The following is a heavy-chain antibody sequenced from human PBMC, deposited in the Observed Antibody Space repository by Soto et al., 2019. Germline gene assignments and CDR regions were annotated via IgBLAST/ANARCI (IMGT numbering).Heavy chain of an antibody. CDR2: IYYSGST. Sequence: PSETLSLTCTVSGGSISSYYWSWIRQPPGKGLEWIGYIYYSGSTHYNPSLKSRVTISVDTSKNQFSLKLSSVTAADTAVYYCARGPSIVGVVLPGGMDVWGQGTTVTVSS. CDR3: ARGPSIVGVVLPGGMDV. J-gene: IGHJ6*02. V-gene: IGHV4-59*01. CDR1: GGSISSYY. D-gene: IGHD3-3*01.